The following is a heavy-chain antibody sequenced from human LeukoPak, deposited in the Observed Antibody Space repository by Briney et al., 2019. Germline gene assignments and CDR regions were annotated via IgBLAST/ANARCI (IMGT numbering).Heavy chain of an antibody. Sequence: PSQILSLTCTVSGGSISSGGYYWSWIRQHPGKGLEWIGYIYYSGSTYYNPSLKSRVTISVDTSKNQFSLKLSSVTAADTAVYYCAGKGDSSSSINWFDPWGQGTLVTVSS. V-gene: IGHV4-31*03. CDR2: IYYSGST. D-gene: IGHD6-6*01. J-gene: IGHJ5*02. CDR3: AGKGDSSSSINWFDP. CDR1: GGSISSGGYY.